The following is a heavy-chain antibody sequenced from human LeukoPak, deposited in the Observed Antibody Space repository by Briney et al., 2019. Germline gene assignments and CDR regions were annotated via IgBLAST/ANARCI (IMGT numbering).Heavy chain of an antibody. Sequence: GGSLRLSCAAYGFTFSTYGMTWVRQAPGKGLEWVANIKEDGSEKYYVDSVRGRFTISRDNAKYSLYLHMNSLRAEDTAVYYCARVHHSSSWGTDDCWGQGTLVTVSS. CDR2: IKEDGSEK. CDR1: GFTFSTYG. D-gene: IGHD6-13*01. CDR3: ARVHHSSSWGTDDC. J-gene: IGHJ4*02. V-gene: IGHV3-7*01.